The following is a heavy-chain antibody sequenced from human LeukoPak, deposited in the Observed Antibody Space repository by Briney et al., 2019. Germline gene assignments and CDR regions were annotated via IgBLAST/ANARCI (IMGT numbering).Heavy chain of an antibody. J-gene: IGHJ4*02. CDR3: ARDLDSSGSGW. Sequence: GGSLRLSCAASGFTFSSYSMNWVRQTPGEGLEWVSYISSSTSTIKYADSVKGRFTISRDNAKNSLYLQMNSLRAEDTAVYYCARDLDSSGSGWWGQGTLVTVSS. V-gene: IGHV3-48*01. CDR2: ISSSTSTI. D-gene: IGHD3-22*01. CDR1: GFTFSSYS.